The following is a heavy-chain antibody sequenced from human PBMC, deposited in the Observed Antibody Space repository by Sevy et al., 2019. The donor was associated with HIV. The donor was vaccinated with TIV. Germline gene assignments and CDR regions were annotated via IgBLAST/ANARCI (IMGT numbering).Heavy chain of an antibody. Sequence: ASVKVSCKASGGTFSSYAISWVRQAPGQGLEWMGGIIPIFGTANYAQKFQGRVTITADESTSTAYMELSSLRSEDTAVYYCARSSRGVPYSSPRPGWFDPWGQGTLVTVSS. J-gene: IGHJ5*02. CDR2: IIPIFGTA. CDR3: ARSSRGVPYSSPRPGWFDP. D-gene: IGHD6-13*01. V-gene: IGHV1-69*13. CDR1: GGTFSSYA.